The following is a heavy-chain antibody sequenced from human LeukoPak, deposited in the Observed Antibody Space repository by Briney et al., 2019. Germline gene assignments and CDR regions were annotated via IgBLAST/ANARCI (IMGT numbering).Heavy chain of an antibody. Sequence: KPSETLSLTCTVSGGSISGYSWSWIRQPPGKGLEWIGYIYYSGTTNYNPSLKSRVTISVDTSNNQFSLRLTSVTAADTAVYYCARWRDYYDSSGCFDYWGQGTLVTVSS. CDR1: GGSISGYS. V-gene: IGHV4-59*01. CDR3: ARWRDYYDSSGCFDY. D-gene: IGHD3-22*01. J-gene: IGHJ4*02. CDR2: IYYSGTT.